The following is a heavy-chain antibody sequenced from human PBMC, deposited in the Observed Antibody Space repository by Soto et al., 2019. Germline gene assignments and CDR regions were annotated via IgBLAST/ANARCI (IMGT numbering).Heavy chain of an antibody. CDR2: MNPNSGNT. Sequence: ASVKVSCKASGYTFTSYDINWVRQATGQGLEWMGWMNPNSGNTGYAQKFQGRVTMTRNTSISTAYMELSSLRSEDTAVYYCASGGGYCTNGVCYFDYWGQGTLVTVSS. J-gene: IGHJ4*02. D-gene: IGHD2-8*01. CDR1: GYTFTSYD. CDR3: ASGGGYCTNGVCYFDY. V-gene: IGHV1-8*01.